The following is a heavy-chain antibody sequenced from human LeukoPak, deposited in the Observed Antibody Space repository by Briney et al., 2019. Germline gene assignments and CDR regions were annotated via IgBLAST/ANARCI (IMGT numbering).Heavy chain of an antibody. Sequence: SETLSLTCTVSGGSIGSASSYWAWIRQPPGKGLEWVGIMYYTGGTYYNPSLKSRVTISGDTSKNQFSLKLSSVTAADTAVYYCASPGGNRWLQFYHFDYWGQGTLVTVSS. CDR3: ASPGGNRWLQFYHFDY. CDR1: GGSIGSASSY. V-gene: IGHV4-39*01. D-gene: IGHD5-24*01. J-gene: IGHJ4*02. CDR2: MYYTGGT.